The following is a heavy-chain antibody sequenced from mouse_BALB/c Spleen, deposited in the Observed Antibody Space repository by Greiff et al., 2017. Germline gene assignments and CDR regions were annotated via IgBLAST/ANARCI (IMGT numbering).Heavy chain of an antibody. D-gene: IGHD1-1*01. J-gene: IGHJ2*01. Sequence: EVQVVESGGDLVKPGGSLKLSCAASGFTFSSYGMSWVRQTPDKRLEWVATISSGGSYTYYPDSVKGRFTISRDNAKNTLYLQMSSLKSEDTAMYYCARHGPYGSRTDYFDYWGQGTTLTVSS. CDR3: ARHGPYGSRTDYFDY. V-gene: IGHV5-6*01. CDR1: GFTFSSYG. CDR2: ISSGGSYT.